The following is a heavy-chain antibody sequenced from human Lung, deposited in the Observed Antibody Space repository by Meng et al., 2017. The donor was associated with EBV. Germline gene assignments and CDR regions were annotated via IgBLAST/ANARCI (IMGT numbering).Heavy chain of an antibody. CDR1: GGPFSTYY. V-gene: IGHV4-34*01. D-gene: IGHD6-19*01. J-gene: IGHJ4*02. Sequence: QAQLQQWGAGLLTPSETLSLPCAVYGGPFSTYYWSWIRQPPGKGLEWIGEINRSGSTNYNPSLKSRLTVSMDTSKNQFSLKLSSVTAADTAVYYCARLYRGGWYLWGRGTLVTVSS. CDR2: INRSGST. CDR3: ARLYRGGWYL.